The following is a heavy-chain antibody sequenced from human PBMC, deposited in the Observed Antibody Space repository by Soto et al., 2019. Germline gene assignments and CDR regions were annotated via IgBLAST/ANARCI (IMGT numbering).Heavy chain of an antibody. CDR1: GFTFSSYS. CDR2: ISSSSSTI. V-gene: IGHV3-48*01. CDR3: AREVVVVAATYFDY. D-gene: IGHD2-15*01. J-gene: IGHJ4*02. Sequence: GGSLRLSCAASGFTFSSYSMNWVRQAPGKGLEWVSYISSSSSTIYYADSVKGRFTISRDNAKNSLYLQMNSLRAEDTAVYYCAREVVVVAATYFDYWGQGTLVTVSS.